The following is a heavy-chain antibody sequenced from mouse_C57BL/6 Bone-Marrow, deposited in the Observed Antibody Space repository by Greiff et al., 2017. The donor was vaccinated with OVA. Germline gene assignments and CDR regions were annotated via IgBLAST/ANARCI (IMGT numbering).Heavy chain of an antibody. CDR1: GYTFTSYW. J-gene: IGHJ2*01. Sequence: VQLQQPGAELVKPGASVKMSCKASGYTFTSYWITWVKQRPGQGLEWIGDIYPGSGSTTSNEKFKNKATLTVDTSSSPAYMQLSSLTSEDSAVYYCARGSSGFDYWGQGTTLTVSS. CDR3: ARGSSGFDY. V-gene: IGHV1-55*01. D-gene: IGHD3-2*02. CDR2: IYPGSGST.